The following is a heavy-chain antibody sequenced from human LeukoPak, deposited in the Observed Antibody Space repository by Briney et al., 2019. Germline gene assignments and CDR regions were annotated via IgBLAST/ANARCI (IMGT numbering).Heavy chain of an antibody. Sequence: SETLSLTCAVSGGSISSGGYSWSWIRQPPGKGLEWIGYIYHSGSTYYNPSLKSRVTISVDRSKNQFSLKLSSVTAADTAVYYCPSDKPGIDAFDIWGQGTMVTVSP. J-gene: IGHJ3*02. CDR3: PSDKPGIDAFDI. V-gene: IGHV4-30-2*01. CDR1: GGSISSGGYS. CDR2: IYHSGST. D-gene: IGHD1-14*01.